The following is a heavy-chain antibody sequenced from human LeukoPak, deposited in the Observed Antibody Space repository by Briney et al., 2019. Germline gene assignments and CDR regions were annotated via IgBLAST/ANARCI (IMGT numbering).Heavy chain of an antibody. J-gene: IGHJ1*01. V-gene: IGHV3-74*01. Sequence: PGGSLRLSCAASGFTFSSYWMHWVRQAPVKGLVWVSRINSDGSSTSYADSVKGRFTISRDNAKNTLYLQMNSLRAEDTAVYYCARDEGWAHSSSWSEYFQHWGQGTLVTVSS. CDR1: GFTFSSYW. CDR2: INSDGSST. D-gene: IGHD6-13*01. CDR3: ARDEGWAHSSSWSEYFQH.